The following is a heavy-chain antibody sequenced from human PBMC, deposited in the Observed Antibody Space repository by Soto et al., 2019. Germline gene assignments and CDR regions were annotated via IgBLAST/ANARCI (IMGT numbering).Heavy chain of an antibody. CDR2: VFGNGAGTP. V-gene: IGHV4-4*07. Sequence: QVQLQESGPGLVRSSETLSLTCSVSGGSFTGDYWSWIRQPAGKGLQWIGRVFGNGAGTPIYNSLLKSRARMSADPSKRQFSLTLTSVTAAYTVVYYCARDLPPYGGRRSPPTGAFEDWGQGIMVTVSS. J-gene: IGHJ4*02. CDR3: ARDLPPYGGRRSPPTGAFED. CDR1: GGSFTGDY. D-gene: IGHD2-15*01.